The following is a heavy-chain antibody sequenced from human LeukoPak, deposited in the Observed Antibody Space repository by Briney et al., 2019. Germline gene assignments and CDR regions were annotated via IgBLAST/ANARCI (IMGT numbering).Heavy chain of an antibody. D-gene: IGHD1/OR15-1a*01. CDR2: INPNSGGT. J-gene: IGHJ4*02. Sequence: GASVKVSCKASGYTFTDYYVHWVRQAPGQGLEWMGFINPNSGGTKYAQKFQGRVTVTRGTSISTAYMELSGLRPDDTAVYYCARDNKFTYVQGTLDFWGQRTLVTVFS. CDR1: GYTFTDYY. CDR3: ARDNKFTYVQGTLDF. V-gene: IGHV1-2*02.